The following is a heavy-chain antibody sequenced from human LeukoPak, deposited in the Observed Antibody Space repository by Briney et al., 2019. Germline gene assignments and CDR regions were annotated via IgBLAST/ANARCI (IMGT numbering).Heavy chain of an antibody. J-gene: IGHJ5*02. D-gene: IGHD1-26*01. CDR3: LCEEVVGANWFDP. CDR2: INHSGST. CDR1: GGSFSGYY. V-gene: IGHV4-34*01. Sequence: SETLSLTCAVYGGSFSGYYWSWIRQPPGKGLEWIGEINHSGSTNYNPSLKSRVTISVDTSKNQFSLKLSSVTAADTAVYYCLCEEVVGANWFDPWGQGTLVTVSS.